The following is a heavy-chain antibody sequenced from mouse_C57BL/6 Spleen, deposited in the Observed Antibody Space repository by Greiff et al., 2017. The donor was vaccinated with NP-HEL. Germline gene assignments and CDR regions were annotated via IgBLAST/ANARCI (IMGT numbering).Heavy chain of an antibody. J-gene: IGHJ1*03. CDR2: ISSGSSTI. D-gene: IGHD2-3*01. V-gene: IGHV5-17*01. CDR3: ARRDGPRDWYFDV. CDR1: GFTFSDYG. Sequence: EVHLVESGGGLVKPGGSLKLSCAASGFTFSDYGMHWVRQAPEKGLEWVAYISSGSSTIYYADTVKGRFTITRDNAKNTLFLQMTSLRSEDTAMYYCARRDGPRDWYFDVWGTGTTVTVSS.